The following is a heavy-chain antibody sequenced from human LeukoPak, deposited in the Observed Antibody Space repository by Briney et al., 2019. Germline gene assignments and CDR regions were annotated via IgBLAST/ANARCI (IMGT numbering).Heavy chain of an antibody. J-gene: IGHJ4*02. CDR3: AKDIQPLIAAGAIDY. Sequence: GGSLRLSCVASGFTFDDYAIHWVRQVPGKGLEWVSGISWNSGSIGYADSVKGRFTISRDNAKNSLYLQMNSLRVEDTALYYCAKDIQPLIAAGAIDYWGQGTLVTVSS. V-gene: IGHV3-9*01. D-gene: IGHD6-13*01. CDR1: GFTFDDYA. CDR2: ISWNSGSI.